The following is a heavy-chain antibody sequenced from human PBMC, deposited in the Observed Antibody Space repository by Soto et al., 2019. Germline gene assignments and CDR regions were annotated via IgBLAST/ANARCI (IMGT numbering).Heavy chain of an antibody. J-gene: IGHJ4*02. CDR2: IYYSGST. Sequence: SETLSLTSTVSGGSISSGGYYWRWIRQHPGKGPEWIGYIYYSGSTYYNPSLKSRVTISVDTSKNQFSLKLRSVTAADTAVYYCASGRNYYEKSGYADWGQGTLVTVSS. CDR1: GGSISSGGYY. CDR3: ASGRNYYEKSGYAD. D-gene: IGHD3-22*01. V-gene: IGHV4-31*03.